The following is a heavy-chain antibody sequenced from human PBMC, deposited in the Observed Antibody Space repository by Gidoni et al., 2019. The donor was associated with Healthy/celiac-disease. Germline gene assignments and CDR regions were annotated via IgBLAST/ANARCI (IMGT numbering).Heavy chain of an antibody. CDR3: ARSSRQQLVHKN. CDR1: GFTFSSYS. D-gene: IGHD6-13*01. CDR2: ISSSSTI. Sequence: EVQLVESGGGLVQPGGSLRLSCAASGFTFSSYSMNWVRQAPGKGLEWVSYISSSSTIYYADSVKGRFTISRDNAKNSLYLQMNSLRAEETAVYYCARSSRQQLVHKNWGQGTLVTVSS. V-gene: IGHV3-48*01. J-gene: IGHJ4*02.